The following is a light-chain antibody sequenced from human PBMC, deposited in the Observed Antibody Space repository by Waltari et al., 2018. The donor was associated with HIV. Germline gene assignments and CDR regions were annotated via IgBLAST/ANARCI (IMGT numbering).Light chain of an antibody. CDR3: FSYSGSYTSVL. J-gene: IGLJ2*01. V-gene: IGLV2-11*01. CDR1: SSDVGGFNY. CDR2: DVS. Sequence: QSALTQPRAVSGSPAQAVTISCPGTSSDVGGFNYVSWYQQHPGKAPKLIIYDVSKRPSGVSDRFSGSKSGNTASLTISGLQAEDEADYYCFSYSGSYTSVLFGGGTKLTVL.